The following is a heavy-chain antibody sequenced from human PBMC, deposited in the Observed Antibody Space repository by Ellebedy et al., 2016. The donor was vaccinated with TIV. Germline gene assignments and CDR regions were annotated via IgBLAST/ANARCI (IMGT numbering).Heavy chain of an antibody. Sequence: GGSLRLSCAASDLTFNSHAMNWVRQAPGKGLEWVSVISGGGIDTDYAESVKGRFIISRDNSNNTLYLQMNSLTAEDTAVYYCAKGAHGTWYHFDIWGPGTMVTVSS. D-gene: IGHD6-13*01. CDR2: ISGGGIDT. CDR1: DLTFNSHA. V-gene: IGHV3-23*01. J-gene: IGHJ3*02. CDR3: AKGAHGTWYHFDI.